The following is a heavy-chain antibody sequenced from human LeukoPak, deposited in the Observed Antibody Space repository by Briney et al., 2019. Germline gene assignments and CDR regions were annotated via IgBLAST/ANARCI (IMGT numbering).Heavy chain of an antibody. D-gene: IGHD2-15*01. CDR1: GYTFTSYY. CDR3: ARIRIYFDY. V-gene: IGHV1-46*01. CDR2: INPSGGST. J-gene: IGHJ4*02. Sequence: ASVKVSCKASGYTFTSYYMHWVRQAPGQGLEWMGIINPSGGSTSYAQKFQGRVTISVDTSKNQFSLKLSSVTAADTAVYYCARIRIYFDYWGQGTLVTVSS.